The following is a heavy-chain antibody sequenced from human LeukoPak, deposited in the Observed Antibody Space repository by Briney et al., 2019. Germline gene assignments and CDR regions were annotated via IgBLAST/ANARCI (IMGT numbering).Heavy chain of an antibody. CDR1: GGSISSYY. V-gene: IGHV4-59*01. D-gene: IGHD3-10*01. Sequence: SETLSLTCTVSGGSISSYYWSWIRQPPGKGLEWIGYIYYSGSTNYSPSLKSRVTISVDTSKNQFSLKLSSVTAADTAVYYCARVTLWFGELFFDYWGQGTLVTVSS. CDR3: ARVTLWFGELFFDY. J-gene: IGHJ4*02. CDR2: IYYSGST.